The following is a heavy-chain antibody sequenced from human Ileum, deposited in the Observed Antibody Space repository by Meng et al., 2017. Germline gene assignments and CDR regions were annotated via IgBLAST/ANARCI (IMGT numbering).Heavy chain of an antibody. Sequence: QQVEPGWGVSQPGGALRLSWAVSGFAFSRLWMHWVRQAPGKGLVWVSRIDTDGIGTTYADSVKGRFTISRDNAKNTLYLQMNSLRDEDTAVYYCVRLGGSSPVDYWGQGILVTVSS. D-gene: IGHD6-6*01. V-gene: IGHV3-74*02. CDR2: IDTDGIGT. J-gene: IGHJ4*02. CDR3: VRLGGSSPVDY. CDR1: GFAFSRLW.